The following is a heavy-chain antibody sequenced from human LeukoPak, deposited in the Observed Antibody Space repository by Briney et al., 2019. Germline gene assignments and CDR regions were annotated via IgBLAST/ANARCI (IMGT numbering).Heavy chain of an antibody. D-gene: IGHD6-19*01. J-gene: IGHJ4*01. V-gene: IGHV4-39*01. CDR1: GGSISSSPYY. CDR3: AALAVAGTSEGY. Sequence: SETLSLTCTVSGGSISSSPYYWGWVRQPPGKGLEWIGSFYYGGSTSYNASLKTRVNISVDTPKNQLSLRLNSVTAADTSVYYCAALAVAGTSEGYWGQGSLIIVSS. CDR2: FYYGGST.